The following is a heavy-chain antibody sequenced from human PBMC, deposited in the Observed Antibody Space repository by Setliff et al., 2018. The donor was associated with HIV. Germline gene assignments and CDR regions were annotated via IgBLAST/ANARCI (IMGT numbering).Heavy chain of an antibody. V-gene: IGHV4-39*07. CDR2: INYSGNS. Sequence: SETLSLTCKVSGGSLNNRNDCWGWIRQPPGKGLEWIGSINYSGNSYYNPSLKSRLTISVDTSKKQFSLEVRSVTAADTAVYYCARDGLRHHLETLSGAFDVWGQGTAVTVSS. J-gene: IGHJ3*01. CDR3: ARDGLRHHLETLSGAFDV. D-gene: IGHD3-10*01. CDR1: GGSLNNRNDC.